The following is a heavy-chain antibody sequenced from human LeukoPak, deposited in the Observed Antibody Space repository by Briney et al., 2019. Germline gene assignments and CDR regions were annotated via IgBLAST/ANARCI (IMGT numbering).Heavy chain of an antibody. CDR3: AKDYCSGGSCSSFDY. Sequence: GGSLRLSCAASGFTFDDYAMHWVRQAPGKGLEWASGISWNSGSIGYADSVKGRFTISRDNAKNSLYLQMNSLRAEDTALYYCAKDYCSGGSCSSFDYWGQGTLVTVSP. D-gene: IGHD2-15*01. J-gene: IGHJ4*02. CDR1: GFTFDDYA. V-gene: IGHV3-9*01. CDR2: ISWNSGSI.